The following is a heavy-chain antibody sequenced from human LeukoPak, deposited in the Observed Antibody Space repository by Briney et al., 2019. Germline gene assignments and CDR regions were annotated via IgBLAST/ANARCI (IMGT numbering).Heavy chain of an antibody. Sequence: SVKVSCKASGGTFSSYAISWVRQAPGQGLEWMGGIIPIFGTANYAQKFQGRVTITADESTSTAYMGLSSLRSEDTAVYYCANFPAVAGPWAYGMDVWGQGTTVTVSS. CDR2: IIPIFGTA. CDR1: GGTFSSYA. D-gene: IGHD6-19*01. CDR3: ANFPAVAGPWAYGMDV. V-gene: IGHV1-69*01. J-gene: IGHJ6*02.